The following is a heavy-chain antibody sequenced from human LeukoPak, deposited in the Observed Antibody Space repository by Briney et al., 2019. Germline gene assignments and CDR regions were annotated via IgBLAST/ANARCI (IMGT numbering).Heavy chain of an antibody. Sequence: SETLSLTCTVSGGSISSGGYYWSWIRQHPGKGLEWIGYIYYSGSTYYNPSLKSRVTISVDRSKNQFSLKLSSVTAADTAVYYCARAKKELLLGFDYWGQGTLVTVS. V-gene: IGHV4-31*03. CDR1: GGSISSGGYY. J-gene: IGHJ4*02. D-gene: IGHD2-15*01. CDR2: IYYSGST. CDR3: ARAKKELLLGFDY.